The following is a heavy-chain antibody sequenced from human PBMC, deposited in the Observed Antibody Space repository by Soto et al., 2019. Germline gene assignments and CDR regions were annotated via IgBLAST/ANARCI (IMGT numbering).Heavy chain of an antibody. V-gene: IGHV3-23*01. J-gene: IGHJ4*02. CDR3: ARGPSEYIWGSYLRYCDS. Sequence: EVQLLESGGGLVQPGGSLRLSCAASGFTFSSFAMNWVRQAPGKGLEWVSAISGSSGHTYYADSVKRRFIISRDNSKNALYLQMDSLSSDDSAVYYCARGPSEYIWGSYLRYCDSWGKGSLVTVSS. CDR1: GFTFSSFA. CDR2: ISGSSGHT. D-gene: IGHD3-16*02.